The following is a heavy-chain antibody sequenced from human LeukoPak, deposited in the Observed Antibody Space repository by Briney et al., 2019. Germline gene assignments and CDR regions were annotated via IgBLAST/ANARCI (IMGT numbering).Heavy chain of an antibody. J-gene: IGHJ5*02. D-gene: IGHD2-2*01. CDR2: IVSSVVASAAGT. V-gene: IGHV3-23*01. CDR3: AKGASNIYCRGANCFTDH. CDR1: GFSFRSYV. Sequence: GGSLRLSCEVSGFSFRSYVMSWVRQTPGEGLEWVSTIVSSVVASAAGTLYADSVKGRFTISSDDSKNTLFLQMNSLRAEDTAVYFCAKGASNIYCRGANCFTDHWGRGTLVTVSS.